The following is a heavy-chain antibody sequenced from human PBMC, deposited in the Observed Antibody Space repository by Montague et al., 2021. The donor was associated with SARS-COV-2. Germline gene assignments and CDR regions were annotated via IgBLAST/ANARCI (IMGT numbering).Heavy chain of an antibody. V-gene: IGHV2-70*11. CDR2: IDWDDDK. CDR1: GPSLSTSGMC. Sequence: PALVKPTQTLTLTCTFSGPSLSTSGMCVSWIRQPPGKALEWLARIDWDDDKYYSTSLKTRLTISKDTSKNQVVLTMTNMDPVDTATYYCARRTYDILTGYDYGMDVWGQGTTVTVSS. CDR3: ARRTYDILTGYDYGMDV. J-gene: IGHJ6*02. D-gene: IGHD3-9*01.